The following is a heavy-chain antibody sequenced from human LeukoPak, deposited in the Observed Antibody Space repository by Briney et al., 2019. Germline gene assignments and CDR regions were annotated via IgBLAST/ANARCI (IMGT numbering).Heavy chain of an antibody. D-gene: IGHD4-17*01. CDR2: ISSNGGST. V-gene: IGHV3-64*01. CDR3: AKAYYGAHMDV. CDR1: GFTFSSYA. J-gene: IGHJ6*03. Sequence: PGGSLRLSRAASGFTFSSYAMHWVRQAPGKGLEYVSAISSNGGSTYYANSVKGRFTISRDNSKNTLYLQMNSLRAEDTAVYYCAKAYYGAHMDVWGKGTTVTVSS.